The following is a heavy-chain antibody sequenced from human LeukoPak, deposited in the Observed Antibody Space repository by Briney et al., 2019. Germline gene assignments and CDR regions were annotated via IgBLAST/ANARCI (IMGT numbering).Heavy chain of an antibody. CDR1: GFTFSRYA. CDR2: ISGSGVST. CDR3: AKDLPTGAVAQPFLFDY. D-gene: IGHD4-11*01. Sequence: GGSLRLSCADSGFTFSRYAMTWVRQAPGKALEWVSAISGSGVSTYYADPVKGRFTISRDNSKNTLYLQMTSLRAEDTAVYYCAKDLPTGAVAQPFLFDYWGQGTLVTVSS. J-gene: IGHJ4*02. V-gene: IGHV3-23*01.